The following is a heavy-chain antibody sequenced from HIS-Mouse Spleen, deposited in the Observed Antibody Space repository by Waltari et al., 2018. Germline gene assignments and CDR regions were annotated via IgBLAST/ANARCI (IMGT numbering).Heavy chain of an antibody. D-gene: IGHD6-19*01. Sequence: QLQLQESGPGLVKPSETLSLTCTVSGGPISSSSSYWGWIRQPPGKGPEWIGSIYYSGSTYYNPSLKCRVTISVDTSKNQFSLKLSSVTAADTAVYYCARRRGWFDYWGQGTLVTVSS. V-gene: IGHV4-39*01. CDR1: GGPISSSSSY. J-gene: IGHJ4*02. CDR2: IYYSGST. CDR3: ARRRGWFDY.